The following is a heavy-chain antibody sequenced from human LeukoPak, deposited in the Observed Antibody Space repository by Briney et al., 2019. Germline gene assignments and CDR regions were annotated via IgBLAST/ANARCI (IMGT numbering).Heavy chain of an antibody. CDR1: GDSVSRNSTT. D-gene: IGHD2-15*01. J-gene: IGHJ3*02. CDR2: TFYRSKWFN. CDR3: ARGDCSGGICYSDSAFDI. Sequence: SQTLSLTCAISGDSVSRNSTTWSWIRQSPSRGLEWLGRTFYRSKWFNENTSSVKSRISIKPDTSKNQFSLQLNSVTPEDTAVYYCARGDCSGGICYSDSAFDIWGQGTMVTVSS. V-gene: IGHV6-1*01.